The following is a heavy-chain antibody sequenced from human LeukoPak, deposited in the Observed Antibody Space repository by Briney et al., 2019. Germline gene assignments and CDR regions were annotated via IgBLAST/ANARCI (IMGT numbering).Heavy chain of an antibody. J-gene: IGHJ4*02. CDR2: ISYDGSNK. D-gene: IGHD3-22*01. CDR3: AKGSRYMIVVLEDY. V-gene: IGHV3-30*18. Sequence: GGSLRLSCAASGFTFSSYGMHWVRQAPGKGLEWVAVISYDGSNKYYADSVKGRFTISRDNSKNTLYLQMNSLRAEDTAVYYCAKGSRYMIVVLEDYWGQGTLVTVSS. CDR1: GFTFSSYG.